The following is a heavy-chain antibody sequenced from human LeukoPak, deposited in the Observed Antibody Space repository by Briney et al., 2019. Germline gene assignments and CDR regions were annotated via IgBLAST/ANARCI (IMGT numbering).Heavy chain of an antibody. CDR1: GYTITGYY. CDR2: INPNSGDT. J-gene: IGHJ4*02. V-gene: IGHV1-2*02. CDR3: ARDQGYCSSASICPADY. Sequence: ASVRVSCKASGYTITGYYMHWVRQAPGQGLEWMGWINPNSGDTYFAQNFQGRVTMTRDTSISTAYMELSRLTSADTAVYYCARDQGYCSSASICPADYWGREPWSPSPQ. D-gene: IGHD2-2*01.